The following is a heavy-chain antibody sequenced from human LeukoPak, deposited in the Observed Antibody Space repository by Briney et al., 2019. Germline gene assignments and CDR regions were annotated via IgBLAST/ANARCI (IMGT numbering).Heavy chain of an antibody. CDR1: GVTFSNYA. CDR2: ISYEGSNR. J-gene: IGHJ6*02. CDR3: ARGSQPRKLYCSGVSCYSRDYYYGMDV. Sequence: PGRSLRLSCAASGVTFSNYAIHWVWQAPPKGLQRVAVISYEGSNRYSADSVTGRFTFSRDNSENTVYTQINNLRDEDTAVYYCARGSQPRKLYCSGVSCYSRDYYYGMDVWGQGTTVTVSS. V-gene: IGHV3-30*04. D-gene: IGHD2-15*01.